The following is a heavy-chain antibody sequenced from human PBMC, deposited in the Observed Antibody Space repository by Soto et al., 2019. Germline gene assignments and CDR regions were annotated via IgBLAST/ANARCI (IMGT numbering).Heavy chain of an antibody. CDR2: ISSSGNT. V-gene: IGHV4-59*02. CDR3: ARAPMVLTRSYFDS. CDR1: DGSVSNFY. D-gene: IGHD3-22*01. Sequence: TLSLTCTVSDGSVSNFYWSWIRQPPGKGLEWIGYISSSGNTNYNPSLKSRVSISVDTSKNQFSLNLTSVTAADTAVYYCARAPMVLTRSYFDSWGQGTPVTVSS. J-gene: IGHJ4*02.